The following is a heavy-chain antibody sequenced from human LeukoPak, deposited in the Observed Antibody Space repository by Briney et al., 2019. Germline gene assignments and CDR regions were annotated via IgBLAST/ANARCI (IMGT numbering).Heavy chain of an antibody. J-gene: IGHJ6*03. Sequence: SETLSLTCTVSGGSISSYYWSWIRQPPGKGLEWIGYIYYSGSTNYNPSLKSRVTISVDTSKNQFSLKLSSVTAADTAVYYCAREGIAAAGPYYYYYMDVWGKGTTVTVSS. CDR1: GGSISSYY. D-gene: IGHD6-13*01. CDR2: IYYSGST. V-gene: IGHV4-59*01. CDR3: AREGIAAAGPYYYYYMDV.